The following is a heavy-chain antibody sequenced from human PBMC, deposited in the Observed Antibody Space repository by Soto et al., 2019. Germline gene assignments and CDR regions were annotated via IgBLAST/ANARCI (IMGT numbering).Heavy chain of an antibody. V-gene: IGHV4-34*01. CDR2: INHSGST. J-gene: IGHJ4*02. D-gene: IGHD3-10*01. Sequence: QVQLQQWGAGLLKPSETLSLTCAVYGGSFSGYYWSWIRQPPGKGLEWIGEINHSGSTNYNPSLKSRVTISVDTVKIQFSLKLSSVTAADTAVYYCARGRIISYWGQGTLVTVSS. CDR1: GGSFSGYY. CDR3: ARGRIISY.